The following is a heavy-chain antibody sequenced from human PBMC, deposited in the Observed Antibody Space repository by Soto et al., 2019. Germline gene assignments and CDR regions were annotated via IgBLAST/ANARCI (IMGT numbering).Heavy chain of an antibody. CDR2: IYYSGST. CDR3: ARRYGVYFNY. J-gene: IGHJ4*02. V-gene: IGHV4-59*08. Sequence: QVQLQESGPGLVKPSETLSLTCTVSGGSISSYYWSWIRQPPGKGLEWIGYIYYSGSTNYNPSLXSXVXIXXDTSTNQFSLKLSSVTAADTAVYYCARRYGVYFNYWGQGTLVTVSS. D-gene: IGHD4-17*01. CDR1: GGSISSYY.